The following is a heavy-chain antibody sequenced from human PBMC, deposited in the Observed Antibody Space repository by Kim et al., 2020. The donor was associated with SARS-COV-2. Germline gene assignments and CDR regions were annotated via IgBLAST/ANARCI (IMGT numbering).Heavy chain of an antibody. D-gene: IGHD2-15*01. CDR2: LRCDGRST. CDR3: AKGVAQSGFDY. Sequence: GGSLRLSCDASGFTFSTSSMGWVRQAPGKGLVWVSRLRCDGRSTYYADSVKGRVTISSDNSKNTLYLQMNSLRVEDTAVYYCAKGVAQSGFDYWGQGTQVTVSS. V-gene: IGHV3-23*01. J-gene: IGHJ4*02. CDR1: GFTFSTSS.